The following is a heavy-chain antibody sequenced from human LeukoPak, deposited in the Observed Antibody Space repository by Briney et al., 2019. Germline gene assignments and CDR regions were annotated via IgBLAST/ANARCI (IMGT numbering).Heavy chain of an antibody. V-gene: IGHV1-18*01. Sequence: ASVKVSCKASGYTFTNYGISWVRQAPEQGLAWMGWINAYHGNTNYAHRLQGRVTMTTDTSMSTVYMELRSLRSDDTAVYYCARDTSPGYGDPPAWFDPWGQGTLVTVSS. D-gene: IGHD4-17*01. CDR3: ARDTSPGYGDPPAWFDP. CDR2: INAYHGNT. CDR1: GYTFTNYG. J-gene: IGHJ5*02.